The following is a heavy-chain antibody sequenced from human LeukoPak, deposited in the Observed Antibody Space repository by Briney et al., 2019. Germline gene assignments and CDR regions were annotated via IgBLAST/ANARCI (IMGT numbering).Heavy chain of an antibody. D-gene: IGHD7-27*01. CDR2: ISGGSGDIT. V-gene: IGHV3-23*01. CDR3: ARNLAGDYFPNWFDP. CDR1: GFTFSGYT. J-gene: IGHJ5*02. Sequence: GGSLGLSCAVSGFTFSGYTMSWVRQTPGKGLEWVSAISGGSGDITYYADSVKGRFTVSRDNSKNTLFLQLNSLGAEDTAVYYCARNLAGDYFPNWFDPWGQGTLVTVSS.